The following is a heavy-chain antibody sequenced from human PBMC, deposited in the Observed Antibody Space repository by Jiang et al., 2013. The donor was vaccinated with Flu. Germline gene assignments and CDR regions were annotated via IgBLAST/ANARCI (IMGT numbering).Heavy chain of an antibody. V-gene: IGHV4-59*01. D-gene: IGHD6-13*01. Sequence: GSGLVKPSETLSLTCNVSGGSISSYYWNWIRQSPGKGLEWIGYIYYSGSTNYNPSLKSRVTISIDTSKNQFALKLSSVTAADTAVYYCARFYSSSWNYFDYWGQGILVTVSS. CDR2: IYYSGST. J-gene: IGHJ4*02. CDR1: GGSISSYY. CDR3: ARFYSSSWNYFDY.